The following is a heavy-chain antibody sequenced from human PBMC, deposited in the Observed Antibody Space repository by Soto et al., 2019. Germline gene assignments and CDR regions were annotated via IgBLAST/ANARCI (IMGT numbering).Heavy chain of an antibody. CDR3: SRARCSSGQCYYFDY. Sequence: EVQLVESGEGLGQPGGSLRLSCAASGFTFSSYNIHWIRQAPGKGLEFVSAISRSGDRTYYADSVKGRFTITRDNSKNTVWLQMASRRAEDMAVYYCSRARCSSGQCYYFDYWGRGALVSVSS. CDR1: GFTFSSYN. V-gene: IGHV3-64*02. D-gene: IGHD2-15*01. CDR2: ISRSGDRT. J-gene: IGHJ4*02.